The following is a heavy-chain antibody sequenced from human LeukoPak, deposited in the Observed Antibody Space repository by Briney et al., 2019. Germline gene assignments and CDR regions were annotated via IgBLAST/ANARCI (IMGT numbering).Heavy chain of an antibody. J-gene: IGHJ4*02. CDR2: IWYDGSNK. V-gene: IGHV3-30*02. Sequence: GGTLRLSCAASGFTFSSYGMHWVRQAPGKGLEWVALIWYDGSNKYYTDSVKGRFTISRDNSKNTLYLQMNSLRAEDTAVYYCARDHSGSYWLLDYWGQGTLVTVSS. CDR1: GFTFSSYG. D-gene: IGHD1-26*01. CDR3: ARDHSGSYWLLDY.